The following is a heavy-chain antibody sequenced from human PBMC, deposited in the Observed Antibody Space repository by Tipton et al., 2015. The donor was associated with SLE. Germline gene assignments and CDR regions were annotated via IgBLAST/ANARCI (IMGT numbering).Heavy chain of an antibody. CDR1: GFTFSSYS. D-gene: IGHD3-10*01. V-gene: IGHV3-21*04. CDR3: VRDGTVLLWFGESYFDY. CDR2: ISSSSSYI. Sequence: SLRLSCAASGFTFSSYSMNWVRQAPGKGLEWVSSISSSSSYIYYADSVKGRFTISRDNSKNTLYLQMNSLRAEDTAVYYCVRDGTVLLWFGESYFDYWGQGTLVTVSS. J-gene: IGHJ4*02.